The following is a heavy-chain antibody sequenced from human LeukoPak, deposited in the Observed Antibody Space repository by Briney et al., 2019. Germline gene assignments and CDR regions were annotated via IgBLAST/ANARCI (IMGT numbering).Heavy chain of an antibody. CDR3: ARDSGLIDYDFWSGFDY. V-gene: IGHV3-30-3*01. D-gene: IGHD3-3*01. J-gene: IGHJ4*02. CDR2: ISYDGSNK. CDR1: GFTFSSYA. Sequence: PGGSLRLSCAASGFTFSSYAMHWVRQAPGKGLEWVAVISYDGSNKYYADSVKGRFTISRDNSKNTLYLQMNSLRAEDTAVYYCARDSGLIDYDFWSGFDYWGQGTPVTVSS.